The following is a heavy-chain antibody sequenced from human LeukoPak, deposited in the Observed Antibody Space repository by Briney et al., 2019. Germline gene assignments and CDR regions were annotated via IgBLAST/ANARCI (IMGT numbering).Heavy chain of an antibody. CDR3: ARVPYYDILTGYFSYFDY. V-gene: IGHV3-30*01. D-gene: IGHD3-9*01. CDR1: GFTFSSYA. Sequence: GGSLRLSCAASGFTFSSYAMHWVRQAPGKGLEWVAVISYDGSNKYYADSVKGRFTISRDNSKNTLYLQMNSLRAEDTAVYYCARVPYYDILTGYFSYFDYRGQGTLVTVSS. J-gene: IGHJ4*02. CDR2: ISYDGSNK.